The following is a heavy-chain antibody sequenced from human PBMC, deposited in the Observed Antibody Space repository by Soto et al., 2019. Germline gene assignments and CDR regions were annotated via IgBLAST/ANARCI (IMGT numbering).Heavy chain of an antibody. CDR2: IWYDGSNK. Sequence: QVQLVESGGGVVQPGRSLRLSCAASGFTFSSYGMHWVRQAPGKGLAWVAVIWYDGSNKYYADSVKGRFTISRDNSKNTLYLQMNSLRAEDTAVYYCARSYCSSTSCYGFDYWGQGTLVTVSS. CDR3: ARSYCSSTSCYGFDY. J-gene: IGHJ4*02. D-gene: IGHD2-2*01. CDR1: GFTFSSYG. V-gene: IGHV3-33*01.